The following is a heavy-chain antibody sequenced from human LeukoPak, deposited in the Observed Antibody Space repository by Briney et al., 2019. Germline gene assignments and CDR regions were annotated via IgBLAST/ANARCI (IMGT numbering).Heavy chain of an antibody. Sequence: PGGSLRLSCAASGFTFSSYSMNWVRQAPGKGLEWVSSISSSSRSYIYYADSVKGRFTISRDNAKNSLYLQMNSLRAEDTAVYYCARGGYDFWSGYPRNNWFDPWGQGTLVTVSS. CDR3: ARGGYDFWSGYPRNNWFDP. CDR2: ISSSSRSYI. CDR1: GFTFSSYS. V-gene: IGHV3-21*01. D-gene: IGHD3-3*01. J-gene: IGHJ5*02.